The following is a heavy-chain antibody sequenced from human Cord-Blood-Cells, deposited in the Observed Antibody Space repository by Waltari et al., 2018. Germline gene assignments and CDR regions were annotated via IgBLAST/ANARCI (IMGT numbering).Heavy chain of an antibody. Sequence: QVQLQQWGARLLKPSETLSLPCAAYGGSFSGYYWLWIRQPHAKGPEWIGEINHSGSTNYNPSLKSRVTISVDTSKNQFSLKLSSVTAADTAVYYCARRGCSSTSCYVHYYYGMDVWGQGTTVTVSS. D-gene: IGHD2-2*01. CDR1: GGSFSGYY. CDR2: INHSGST. J-gene: IGHJ6*02. CDR3: ARRGCSSTSCYVHYYYGMDV. V-gene: IGHV4-34*01.